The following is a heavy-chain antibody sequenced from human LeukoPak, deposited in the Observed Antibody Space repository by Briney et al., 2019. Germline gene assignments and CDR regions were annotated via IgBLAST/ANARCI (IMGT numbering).Heavy chain of an antibody. Sequence: PGGSLRLSCTASGFTFSNYWMSWVRQTPEKGLEWVANIKQDGSETVYVDSVKGRLTISRDNAQTSLYLQMSSLRAEDTAVYYCARDPYSSSWSYGMDVWGQGTTVTVSS. V-gene: IGHV3-7*05. CDR3: ARDPYSSSWSYGMDV. J-gene: IGHJ6*02. CDR1: GFTFSNYW. CDR2: IKQDGSET. D-gene: IGHD6-13*01.